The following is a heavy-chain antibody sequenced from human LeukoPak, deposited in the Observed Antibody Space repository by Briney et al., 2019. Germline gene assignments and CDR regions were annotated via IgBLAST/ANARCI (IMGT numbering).Heavy chain of an antibody. J-gene: IGHJ4*02. D-gene: IGHD2-15*01. CDR2: ISRSSITI. V-gene: IGHV3-48*02. CDR3: ARGLESVGNY. CDR1: GFTFSSST. Sequence: PGGSLRLSCAASGFTFSSSTMNWVRQAPGKGLEWLSSISRSSITIFYADSVKGRFAISRDNAKNSLYLQMDSLRDADTAVYYCARGLESVGNYWGQGTLVTVSS.